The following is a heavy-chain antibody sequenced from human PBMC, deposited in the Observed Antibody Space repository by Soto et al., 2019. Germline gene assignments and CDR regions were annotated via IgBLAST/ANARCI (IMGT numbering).Heavy chain of an antibody. CDR3: ARAIFGVVIPPFLSYGMDV. J-gene: IGHJ6*02. Sequence: PGGSLRLSCAASGFTFSSYSMNWVRQAPGKGLEWVSSISSSSSYIYYADSVKGRFTISRDNAKNSLYLQMNSLRAEDTAVYYCARAIFGVVIPPFLSYGMDVWGQGTTVTVSS. D-gene: IGHD3-3*01. CDR2: ISSSSSYI. V-gene: IGHV3-21*01. CDR1: GFTFSSYS.